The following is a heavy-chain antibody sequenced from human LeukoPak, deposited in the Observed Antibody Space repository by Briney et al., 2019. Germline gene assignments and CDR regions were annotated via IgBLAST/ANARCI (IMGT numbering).Heavy chain of an antibody. CDR1: GFTFSSYG. CDR3: ARDRSSYEYYFDH. Sequence: PGGSLRLSCAASGFTFSSYGMHWVRQAPGKGLEWVAVIWYDGSNKYYADSVKGRFTISRDNSKNTLYLQMNSLRAEDTAVFYCARDRSSYEYYFDHWGQGTLVTVSS. V-gene: IGHV3-33*01. J-gene: IGHJ4*02. CDR2: IWYDGSNK. D-gene: IGHD5-12*01.